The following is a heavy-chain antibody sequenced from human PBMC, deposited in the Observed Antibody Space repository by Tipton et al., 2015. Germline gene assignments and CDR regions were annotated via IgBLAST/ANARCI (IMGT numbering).Heavy chain of an antibody. V-gene: IGHV4-31*03. CDR1: GGSISSGKYY. J-gene: IGHJ4*02. Sequence: TLSLTCTVSGGSISSGKYYWSWIRQHPGKGLEWIGYIYYSGNTYYNPSLKSRVTISVDTSKSQFPLKHHSVTAADTGVYFCARVRGAARADYWGQGTLVTVSS. CDR2: IYYSGNT. D-gene: IGHD6-6*01. CDR3: ARVRGAARADY.